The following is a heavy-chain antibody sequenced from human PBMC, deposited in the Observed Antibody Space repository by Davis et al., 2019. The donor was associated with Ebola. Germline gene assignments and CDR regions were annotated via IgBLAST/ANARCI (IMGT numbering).Heavy chain of an antibody. CDR3: ASLRRTITGMDDAFDI. J-gene: IGHJ3*02. CDR1: GYIFTKSW. CDR2: IYTGDSDT. V-gene: IGHV5-51*01. D-gene: IGHD2-8*02. Sequence: GGSLRLSCKGSGYIFTKSWIGWVRQMSGKGLEWMGIIYTGDSDTRYSPSFRGQVTISADKSIKTAFLQWSSLKASDTAMYYCASLRRTITGMDDAFDIWGQGTMVTVSS.